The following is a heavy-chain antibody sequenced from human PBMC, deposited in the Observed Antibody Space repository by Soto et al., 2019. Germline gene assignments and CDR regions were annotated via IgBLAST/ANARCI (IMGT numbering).Heavy chain of an antibody. D-gene: IGHD3-9*01. J-gene: IGHJ4*02. Sequence: SETLSLTCAVSGGSISSGGYSWSWIRQPPGKGLEWIGYIYHSGSTYYNPSLKSRVTISVDRSKNQFSLKLSSVTAADTAVYYCARNFMSYDILTGYYRRPYFDYWGQGTLVTVSS. V-gene: IGHV4-30-2*01. CDR1: GGSISSGGYS. CDR3: ARNFMSYDILTGYYRRPYFDY. CDR2: IYHSGST.